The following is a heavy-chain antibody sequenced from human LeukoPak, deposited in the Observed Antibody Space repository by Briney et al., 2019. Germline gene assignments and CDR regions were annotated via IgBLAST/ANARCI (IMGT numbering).Heavy chain of an antibody. V-gene: IGHV5-51*01. J-gene: IGHJ4*02. CDR1: GYSFTSYW. Sequence: GESLKISCKGSGYSFTSYWIGWVRQMPGKGLEWMGIIYPGDSDAAYSPSFQGQVTISADKSISTAHLQWSGLKASDTAMYYCARHTRYCSGGSCSFDYFDYWGQGTLVTVSS. D-gene: IGHD2-15*01. CDR2: IYPGDSDA. CDR3: ARHTRYCSGGSCSFDYFDY.